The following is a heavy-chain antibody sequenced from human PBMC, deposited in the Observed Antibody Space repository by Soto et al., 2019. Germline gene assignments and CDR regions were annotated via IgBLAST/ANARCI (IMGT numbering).Heavy chain of an antibody. CDR1: GGSISSYY. Sequence: SETLSLTCTVSGGSISSYYWSWIRQPPGKGLEWIGYIYYSGSTNYNPSLKSRVTISVDTSKNQFSLKLSSVTAADTAVYYCARDSQGGGYDYWGQGTLVTVSS. CDR3: ARDSQGGGYDY. D-gene: IGHD5-12*01. CDR2: IYYSGST. V-gene: IGHV4-59*01. J-gene: IGHJ4*02.